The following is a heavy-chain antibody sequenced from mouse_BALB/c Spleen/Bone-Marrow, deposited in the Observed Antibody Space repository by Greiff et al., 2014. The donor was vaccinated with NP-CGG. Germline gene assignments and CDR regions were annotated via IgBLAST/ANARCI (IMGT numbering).Heavy chain of an antibody. J-gene: IGHJ4*01. CDR3: ARLGNDDAMDY. V-gene: IGHV5-6-2*01. Sequence: EVQVVESGGGLVKLGGSLKLSCAASGFTFSSYYMSLVRQTPEKRLELVAAINSNGGSTYYPDTVKGRFTISRDNAKNTLYLQMSSLKSEDTALYYCARLGNDDAMDYWGQGTSVTVSS. CDR1: GFTFSSYY. D-gene: IGHD2-12*01. CDR2: INSNGGST.